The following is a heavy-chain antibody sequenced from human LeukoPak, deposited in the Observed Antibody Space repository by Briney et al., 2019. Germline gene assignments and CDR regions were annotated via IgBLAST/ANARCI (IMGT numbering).Heavy chain of an antibody. Sequence: GGSLRLSCVASEFTFSSYGMHWVRQAPGKGLEWVAVIWYDGSDKYYADSVKGRFTIPRDNSKNTVYLQMNSLRAEDTAVYYCARETVNWKYGMDVWGQGTTVTVSS. D-gene: IGHD1-20*01. CDR3: ARETVNWKYGMDV. CDR2: IWYDGSDK. V-gene: IGHV3-33*01. J-gene: IGHJ6*02. CDR1: EFTFSSYG.